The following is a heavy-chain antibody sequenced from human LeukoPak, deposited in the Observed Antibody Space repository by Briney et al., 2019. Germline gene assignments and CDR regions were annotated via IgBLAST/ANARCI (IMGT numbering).Heavy chain of an antibody. CDR3: ARQLNDGPIDY. CDR2: IWYDGSNK. D-gene: IGHD1-1*01. CDR1: AFTFSSYG. Sequence: GGSLRLSCAASAFTFSSYGMHWVRQAPGKGLEWVAVIWYDGSNKYYADSVKGRFTISRDNSKNTLYLQMNSLRAEDTAVYYCARQLNDGPIDYWGQGTLVTVSS. V-gene: IGHV3-33*08. J-gene: IGHJ4*02.